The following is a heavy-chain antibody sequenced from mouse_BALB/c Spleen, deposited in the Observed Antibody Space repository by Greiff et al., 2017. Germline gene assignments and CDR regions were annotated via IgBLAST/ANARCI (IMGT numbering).Heavy chain of an antibody. CDR1: GDSITSGY. D-gene: IGHD3-2*01. CDR2: ISYSGST. V-gene: IGHV3-8*02. CDR3: AREDSSGYEVAY. Sequence: EVKLQESGPSLVKPSQTLSLTCSVTGDSITSGYWNWIRKFPGNKLEYMGYISYSGSTYYNPSLKSRISITRDTSKNQYYLQLNSVTTEDTATYYCAREDSSGYEVAYWGQGTLVTVSA. J-gene: IGHJ3*01.